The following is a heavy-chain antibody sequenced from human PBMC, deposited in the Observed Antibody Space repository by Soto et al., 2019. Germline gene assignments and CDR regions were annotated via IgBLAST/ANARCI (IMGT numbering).Heavy chain of an antibody. CDR3: ARDSHLAAAGTVWFDP. D-gene: IGHD6-13*01. Sequence: GASVKVSCKASGYTFTSYAMHWVRQAPGQRLEWMGGIIPIFGTANYAQKFQGRVTITADESTSTAYMELSSLRSEDTAVYYCARDSHLAAAGTVWFDPWGQGTLVTVSS. V-gene: IGHV1-69*13. J-gene: IGHJ5*02. CDR1: GYTFTSYA. CDR2: IIPIFGTA.